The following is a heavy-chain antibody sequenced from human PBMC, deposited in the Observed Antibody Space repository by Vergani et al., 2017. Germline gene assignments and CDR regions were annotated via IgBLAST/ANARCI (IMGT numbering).Heavy chain of an antibody. Sequence: QVQLQESGPGLVKPSETLSLTCTVSNDSVSNTFYYWGWIRQTPGKGLEWIGSIYYSGSTYYNPSLESRVTMSVDTSKSQFSLKLSSVTAADTAVYYCARGYYYDTSDYYSEYFQHWGQGTLVTVSS. CDR1: NDSVSNTFYY. J-gene: IGHJ1*01. V-gene: IGHV4-39*01. CDR2: IYYSGST. D-gene: IGHD3-22*01. CDR3: ARGYYYDTSDYYSEYFQH.